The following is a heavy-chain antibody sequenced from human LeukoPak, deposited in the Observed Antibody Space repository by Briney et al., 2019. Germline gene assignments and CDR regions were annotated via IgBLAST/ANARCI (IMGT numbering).Heavy chain of an antibody. J-gene: IGHJ4*02. CDR2: IDNGGTT. V-gene: IGHV3-23*01. CDR3: AKMRGHPREAYYFDS. D-gene: IGHD1-26*01. Sequence: GGSLRLSCAASGFTFSSFAVGWVRQAPGKGLEWVSSIDNGGTTYYAGSVKGRVTISRDNSKNTLYLQVNSLRAEDTAVYYCAKMRGHPREAYYFDSWGQGALVTVSS. CDR1: GFTFSSFA.